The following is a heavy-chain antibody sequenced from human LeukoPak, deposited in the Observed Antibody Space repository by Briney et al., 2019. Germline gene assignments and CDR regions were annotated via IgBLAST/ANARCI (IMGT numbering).Heavy chain of an antibody. CDR3: AKYGSGSHYYYYGMDV. Sequence: ESSETLSLTCTVSGGSISSSSYYWGWIRQPPGKGLEWIGSIYYSGSTYYNPSLKSRVTISVDTSKNQFSLKLSSVTAADTAVYYCAKYGSGSHYYYYGMDVWGQGTTVTVSS. J-gene: IGHJ6*02. CDR2: IYYSGST. V-gene: IGHV4-39*07. CDR1: GGSISSSSYY. D-gene: IGHD3-10*01.